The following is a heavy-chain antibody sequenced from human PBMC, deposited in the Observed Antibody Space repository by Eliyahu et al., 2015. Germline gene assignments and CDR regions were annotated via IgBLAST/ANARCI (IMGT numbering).Heavy chain of an antibody. D-gene: IGHD6-19*01. CDR3: ARHEGIAVAGPN. CDR2: IDPSDSYT. CDR1: GXXFTSYW. Sequence: EVQLVQSGAEVKKPGXXLRISXXGSGXXFTSYWISWVRQMPGKGLEWMGRIDPSDSYTNYSPSFQGHVTISADKSISTAYLQWSSLKASDTAMYYCARHEGIAVAGPNWGQGTLVTVSS. J-gene: IGHJ4*02. V-gene: IGHV5-10-1*03.